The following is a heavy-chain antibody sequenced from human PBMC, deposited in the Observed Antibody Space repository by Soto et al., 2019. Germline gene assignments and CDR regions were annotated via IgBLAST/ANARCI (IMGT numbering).Heavy chain of an antibody. Sequence: EIQVLESGGGLAQPGGSLRLSCAASGFTFSNFAMSWVRQAPGKGLEWVSMIGGSSGSTYYADSVKGRFTISRDNSKNTLYLLMGSLRAEDTAVYYCEKNKGQQLIYYFAYWGPGTLVTVSS. V-gene: IGHV3-23*01. CDR1: GFTFSNFA. D-gene: IGHD6-13*01. CDR3: EKNKGQQLIYYFAY. J-gene: IGHJ4*02. CDR2: IGGSSGST.